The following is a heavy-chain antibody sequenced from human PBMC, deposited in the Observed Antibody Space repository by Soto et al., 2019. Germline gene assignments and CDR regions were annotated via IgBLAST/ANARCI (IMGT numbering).Heavy chain of an antibody. CDR3: ARHQYYYDSSGYTLDY. Sequence: PSETLSLTCTVSGASMSPYYWGWIRQPPGKGLEWIGSVYYSGSTYYNPSLKSRVTISVDTSNNQFSLKLNSVTAADTAVYYCARHQYYYDSSGYTLDYWGQGTLVTVSS. CDR1: GASMSPYY. J-gene: IGHJ4*02. D-gene: IGHD3-22*01. CDR2: VYYSGST. V-gene: IGHV4-39*01.